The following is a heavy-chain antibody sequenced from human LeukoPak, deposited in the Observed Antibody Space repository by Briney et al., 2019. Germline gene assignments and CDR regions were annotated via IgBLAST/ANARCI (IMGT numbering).Heavy chain of an antibody. V-gene: IGHV4-59*01. CDR3: ARGRRQLDN. D-gene: IGHD6-19*01. CDR2: TALGGST. CDR1: GGSISGYY. J-gene: IGHJ4*02. Sequence: PSETLSLTCSVSGGSISGYYWSWLRQSPGKRLEWIAYTALGGSTDYNPSLKSRVTISMDTSKNQVSLELYSTTTADTAVYYCARGRRQLDNWGQGTQVTVSS.